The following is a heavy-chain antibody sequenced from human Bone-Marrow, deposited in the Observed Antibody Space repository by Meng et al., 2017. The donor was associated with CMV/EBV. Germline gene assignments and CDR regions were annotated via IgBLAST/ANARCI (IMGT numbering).Heavy chain of an antibody. D-gene: IGHD4-11*01. Sequence: GESLKISCAASGFTVSSNYMSWVRQAPGKGLEWVSVIYSGGSTYYADSVKGRFTISRDNSKNTLYLQMNSLRAEDTAVYYCASATVYWGQGTLVTVSS. V-gene: IGHV3-66*02. CDR1: GFTVSSNY. CDR3: ASATVY. CDR2: IYSGGST. J-gene: IGHJ4*02.